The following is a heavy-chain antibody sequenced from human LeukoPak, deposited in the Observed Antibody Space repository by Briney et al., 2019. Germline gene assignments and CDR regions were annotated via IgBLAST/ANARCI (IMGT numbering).Heavy chain of an antibody. V-gene: IGHV4-61*02. Sequence: SQTLSLTCTVSGGSISSDSYYWSCIRQPAGKGLEWIGRIYTSGSTNYNPSLKSRVTISVDTSKHQFSLKLSSLTAAATAVYYCARESPPLDGEQLAAYYYYYYMDVWGKASTVTVS. CDR3: ARESPPLDGEQLAAYYYYYYMDV. J-gene: IGHJ6*03. CDR1: GGSISSDSYY. CDR2: IYTSGST. D-gene: IGHD6-6*01.